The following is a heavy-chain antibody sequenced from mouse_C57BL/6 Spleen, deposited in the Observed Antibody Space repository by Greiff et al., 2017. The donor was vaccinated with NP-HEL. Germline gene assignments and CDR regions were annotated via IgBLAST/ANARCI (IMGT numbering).Heavy chain of an antibody. J-gene: IGHJ4*01. D-gene: IGHD1-1*01. CDR1: GYTFTSYW. V-gene: IGHV1-61*01. CDR3: GRGSSYEDAMDY. CDR2: IYPSDSET. Sequence: QVQLQQPGAELVRPGSSVKLSCKASGYTFTSYWMDWVKQRPGQGLEWIGNIYPSDSETHYNQKFKDKATLTVDKSSSTAYMQLSSLTSEDSAVYYCGRGSSYEDAMDYWGQGTSVTVSS.